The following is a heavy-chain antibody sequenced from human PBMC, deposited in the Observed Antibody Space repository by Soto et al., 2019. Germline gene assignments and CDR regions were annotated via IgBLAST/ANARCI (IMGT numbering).Heavy chain of an antibody. CDR1: GGSFNDFF. CDR2: STHSRRT. V-gene: IGHV4-34*01. D-gene: IGHD1-1*01. Sequence: QVQLQQWGAGLLKPSETLSLTCAVYGGSFNDFFWSWIRQPPGKGLEWIGESTHSRRTNYNPSLKSRVTLSVDTSKNQFSLSLSSVTAADTAVYYCARGTSTGTMSYWGQGTLVTVSS. CDR3: ARGTSTGTMSY. J-gene: IGHJ4*02.